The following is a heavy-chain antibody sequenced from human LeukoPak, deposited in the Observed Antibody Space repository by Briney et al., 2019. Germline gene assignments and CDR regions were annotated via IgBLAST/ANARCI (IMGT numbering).Heavy chain of an antibody. CDR1: GFTFSSYA. Sequence: GGSLRLSCAASGFTFSSYAMSWVRQAPGKGLRCVSIISGGDGSTYYADSVKGRFTISRDNSKNTLYLKMNSLRAEDTALYYCASGIAIFGAPLDYWGQGTLVTVSS. V-gene: IGHV3-23*01. CDR2: ISGGDGST. D-gene: IGHD3-3*01. CDR3: ASGIAIFGAPLDY. J-gene: IGHJ4*02.